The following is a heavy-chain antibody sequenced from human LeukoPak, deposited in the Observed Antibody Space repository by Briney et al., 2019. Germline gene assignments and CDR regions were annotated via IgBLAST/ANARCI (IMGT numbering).Heavy chain of an antibody. V-gene: IGHV4-39*01. CDR3: ASRAYGGNSGVYYFDY. CDR1: GGSISSSSYY. J-gene: IGHJ4*02. CDR2: IYYSGST. D-gene: IGHD4-23*01. Sequence: SETLSLTCTVSGGSISSSSYYWGWIRQPPGKGLEWIGSIYYSGSTYYNPSLKSRVTISVDTSKNQFSLKLSSVTAADAAVYYCASRAYGGNSGVYYFDYWGQGTLVTVSS.